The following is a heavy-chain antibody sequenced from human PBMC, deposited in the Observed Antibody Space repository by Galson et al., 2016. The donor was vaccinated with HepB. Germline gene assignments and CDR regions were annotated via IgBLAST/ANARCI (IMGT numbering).Heavy chain of an antibody. D-gene: IGHD5-18*01. CDR1: GFTFSTHA. CDR3: ATSNSYGYVH. V-gene: IGHV3-23*01. CDR2: ISGTGDRR. J-gene: IGHJ4*02. Sequence: SLRLSCAASGFTFSTHAMSWVRQAPGKGLEWVSAISGTGDRRYYADSVKGRFTISRDNRKNTVHLQMVSLRAEDTALYYCATSNSYGYVHWGQGALVTVSS.